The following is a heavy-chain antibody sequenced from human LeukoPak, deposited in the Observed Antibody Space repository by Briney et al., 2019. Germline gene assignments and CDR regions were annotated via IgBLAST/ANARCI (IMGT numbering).Heavy chain of an antibody. V-gene: IGHV3-13*01. CDR1: GFTFSSYD. J-gene: IGHJ4*02. Sequence: PGGSLRLSCAASGFTFSSYDMHWVRQATGKGLEWVSAIGTAGDTYYPGSVKGRFTISRENAKNSLYLQMNSLRAGDTAVYYCARGDRYDSSGYYYFDYWGQGTLVTVSS. CDR2: IGTAGDT. D-gene: IGHD3-22*01. CDR3: ARGDRYDSSGYYYFDY.